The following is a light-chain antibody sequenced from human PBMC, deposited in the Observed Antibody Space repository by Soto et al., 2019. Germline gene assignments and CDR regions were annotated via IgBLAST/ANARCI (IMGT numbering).Light chain of an antibody. Sequence: QSALTQPASVPGSPGQSITISCTGTTSDVGGYNYVSWYQQHPGKVPKLLIHEVSNRPSGVSNRFSGSKSGNTASLTTSGLQAEDEADYYCLSKTSSISYVFGTGTKVTVL. CDR1: TSDVGGYNY. V-gene: IGLV2-14*01. CDR2: EVS. CDR3: LSKTSSISYV. J-gene: IGLJ1*01.